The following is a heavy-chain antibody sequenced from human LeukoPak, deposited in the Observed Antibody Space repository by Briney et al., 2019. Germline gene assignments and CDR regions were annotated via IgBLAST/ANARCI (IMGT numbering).Heavy chain of an antibody. D-gene: IGHD3-10*01. CDR1: GFTFSSYE. V-gene: IGHV3-48*03. CDR2: IDARAKTI. Sequence: GGSLRLSCAASGFTFSSYEMNWVRQAPGEGLEWLSYIDARAKTIHYADSVKGRFTISRDTANSSLYLQMNSLRADDTAVYYCARGRGLAGSYYSFDYWGQGTLVTVSS. J-gene: IGHJ4*02. CDR3: ARGRGLAGSYYSFDY.